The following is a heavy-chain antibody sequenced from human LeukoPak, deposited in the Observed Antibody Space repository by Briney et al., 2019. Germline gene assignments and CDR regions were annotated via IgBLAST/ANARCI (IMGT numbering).Heavy chain of an antibody. V-gene: IGHV1-18*01. CDR3: ARALTSWETFDY. CDR1: GYTFTSYG. J-gene: IGHJ4*02. Sequence: ASVEVSCRASGYTFTSYGISWVRQAPGQGLEWMGWISAYNGNTNCAQKLQGRVTMTTDTSTSTAYMELRSLRSDDTVVYYCARALTSWETFDYWGQGTLVTVSS. D-gene: IGHD2-2*01. CDR2: ISAYNGNT.